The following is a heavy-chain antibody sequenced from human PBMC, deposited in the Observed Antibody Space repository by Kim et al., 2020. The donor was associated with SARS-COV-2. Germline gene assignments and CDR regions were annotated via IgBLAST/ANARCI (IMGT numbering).Heavy chain of an antibody. J-gene: IGHJ4*02. D-gene: IGHD4-4*01. Sequence: RYSPSFQGQVTISADKSISTAYLQWSSLKASDTAIYYCARRRTTTTDFDYWGQGTLVTVSS. V-gene: IGHV5-51*01. CDR3: ARRRTTTTDFDY.